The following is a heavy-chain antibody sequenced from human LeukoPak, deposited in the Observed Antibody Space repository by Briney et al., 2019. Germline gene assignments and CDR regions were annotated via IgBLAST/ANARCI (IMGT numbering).Heavy chain of an antibody. V-gene: IGHV3-30*04. CDR2: ISYDGSNK. CDR3: ARADLIAAAGLDY. Sequence: GGSLRLPCAASGFTFSSYAMHWVRQAPGKGLEWVAVISYDGSNKYYADSVKGRFTISRDNSKNTLYLQMNSLRAEDTAVYYCARADLIAAAGLDYWGQGTLVTVSS. D-gene: IGHD6-13*01. J-gene: IGHJ4*02. CDR1: GFTFSSYA.